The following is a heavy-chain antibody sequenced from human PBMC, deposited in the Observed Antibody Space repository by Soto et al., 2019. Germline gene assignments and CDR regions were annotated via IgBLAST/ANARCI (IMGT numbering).Heavy chain of an antibody. Sequence: PGGSLRLSCPASGFTFGYYSMSWFRQAPGKGLEWVGFIRSKAYGGTTEYAASVKGRFTISRDDSKSIAYLQMNSLKTEDTAVYYCTRDRYDYIFPLFDPWGQGTLVTVSS. CDR3: TRDRYDYIFPLFDP. CDR2: IRSKAYGGTT. D-gene: IGHD3-16*01. J-gene: IGHJ5*02. CDR1: GFTFGYYS. V-gene: IGHV3-49*03.